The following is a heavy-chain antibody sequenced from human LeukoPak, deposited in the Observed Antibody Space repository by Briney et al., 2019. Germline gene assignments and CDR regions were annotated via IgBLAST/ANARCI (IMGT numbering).Heavy chain of an antibody. CDR1: GGPISSTNSY. D-gene: IGHD2-15*01. J-gene: IGHJ4*02. CDR2: IYYSGST. CDR3: ARNRSDCSSGSCSFTGFDS. Sequence: PSETLSLTCTVSGGPISSTNSYWGWIRQPPGKGLEWIGSIYYSGSTHYNPSLKSRVSISVDTSRSEFSLRLRSVTAGDTAIYYCARNRSDCSSGSCSFTGFDSWGQGILVTVSS. V-gene: IGHV4-39*01.